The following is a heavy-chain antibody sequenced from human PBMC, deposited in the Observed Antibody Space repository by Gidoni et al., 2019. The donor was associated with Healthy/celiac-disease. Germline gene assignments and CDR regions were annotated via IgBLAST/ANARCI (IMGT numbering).Heavy chain of an antibody. Sequence: EVQLVESGGGLVQPGGPLKLSLAASGFTFRGSAMHWVHQASGKVLELVGRIRSKANSYATAYAASVKGRVTISRDDSKNTAYLQMNSLKTEDTAVYDCTTLGGIDYWGQGTLVTVSS. V-gene: IGHV3-73*01. J-gene: IGHJ4*02. CDR2: IRSKANSYAT. D-gene: IGHD2-15*01. CDR3: TTLGGIDY. CDR1: GFTFRGSA.